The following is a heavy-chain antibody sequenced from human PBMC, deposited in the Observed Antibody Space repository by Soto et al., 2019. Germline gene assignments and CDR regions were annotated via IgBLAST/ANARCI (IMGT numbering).Heavy chain of an antibody. D-gene: IGHD3-3*01. J-gene: IGHJ5*02. Sequence: ASVKVSCKASGYTFTGYYMHWVRQAPGQGLEWMGWINPNSGGTNYAQKFQGRATITADTSTSTAYMELSSLRSEDTAVYYCARGGPDYDFWSGYSWFDPWGQGTLVTVSS. CDR3: ARGGPDYDFWSGYSWFDP. V-gene: IGHV1-2*02. CDR2: INPNSGGT. CDR1: GYTFTGYY.